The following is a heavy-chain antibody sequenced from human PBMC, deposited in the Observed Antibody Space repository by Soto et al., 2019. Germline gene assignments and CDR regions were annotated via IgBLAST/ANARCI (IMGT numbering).Heavy chain of an antibody. CDR3: ARAGHVVVVTAALDY. J-gene: IGHJ4*02. CDR1: GDTFTNYY. Sequence: QVQLMQSGAEVKKPGASVKVSCKASGDTFTNYYIHWVRQAPGQGLEWVGTVNPSGGHTTYAQHFLGRVTXTXXXSXGTLYIELTSLTSDDTAGYYCARAGHVVVVTAALDYWGQGTLVTVSS. CDR2: VNPSGGHT. D-gene: IGHD2-21*02. V-gene: IGHV1-46*01.